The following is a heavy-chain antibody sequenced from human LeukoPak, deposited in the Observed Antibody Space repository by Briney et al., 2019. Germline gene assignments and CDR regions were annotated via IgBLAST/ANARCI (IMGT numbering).Heavy chain of an antibody. D-gene: IGHD3-9*01. V-gene: IGHV1-18*04. Sequence: ASVKVSCKASGYTFTGYYMHWVRQAPGQGLEWMGWISAYNGNTNYAQKLQGRVTMTTDTSTSTAYMELRSLRSDDTAVYYCARTLSGLRYFDWLFNYYFDYWGQGTLVTVSS. CDR1: GYTFTGYY. CDR2: ISAYNGNT. CDR3: ARTLSGLRYFDWLFNYYFDY. J-gene: IGHJ4*02.